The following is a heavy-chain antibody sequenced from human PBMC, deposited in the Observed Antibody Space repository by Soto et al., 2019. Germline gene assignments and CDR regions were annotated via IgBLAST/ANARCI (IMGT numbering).Heavy chain of an antibody. J-gene: IGHJ3*02. CDR1: GYSFTSYW. V-gene: IGHV5-51*01. D-gene: IGHD5-12*01. CDR2: IYPGDSDT. CDR3: ACSGYDPHDAFDI. Sequence: PGESLKISCKGSGYSFTSYWIGWVRQMPGKGLEWMGIIYPGDSDTRYSPSFQGQVTISADKSISTAYLQWSSLKASDTAMYYCACSGYDPHDAFDIWGQGNPGHRLL.